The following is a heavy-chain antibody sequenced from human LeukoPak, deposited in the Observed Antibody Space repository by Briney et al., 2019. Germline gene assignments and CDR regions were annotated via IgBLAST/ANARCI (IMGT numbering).Heavy chain of an antibody. CDR3: ARGLGVGYDFWSGYSNWFDP. CDR2: IYYRGST. CDR1: GGSISSYY. V-gene: IGHV4-59*01. Sequence: SETLSLTCPVSGGSISSYYWSWIRQPPGKGLEWIGYIYYRGSTNYNPSLKSRVTISVDTSKNQFSLKLSSVTAADTAVYYCARGLGVGYDFWSGYSNWFDPGGQGTLVTVSS. J-gene: IGHJ5*02. D-gene: IGHD3-3*01.